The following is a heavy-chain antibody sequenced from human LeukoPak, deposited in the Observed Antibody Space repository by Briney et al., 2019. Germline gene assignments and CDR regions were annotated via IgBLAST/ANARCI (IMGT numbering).Heavy chain of an antibody. Sequence: GESLKISCKGSGYSFTSYWISWVRQMPGQGREWMGRIDPSAPCTNFSPSFQGHVLFSHDKSISTAYLPWSSLTASDTAMYYCATRGIAVAGPDYWGQGTLVTVSS. CDR3: ATRGIAVAGPDY. CDR2: IDPSAPCT. V-gene: IGHV5-10-1*01. J-gene: IGHJ4*02. D-gene: IGHD6-19*01. CDR1: GYSFTSYW.